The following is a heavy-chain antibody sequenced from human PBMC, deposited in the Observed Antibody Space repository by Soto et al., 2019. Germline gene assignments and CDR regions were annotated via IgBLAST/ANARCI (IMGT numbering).Heavy chain of an antibody. CDR1: GYTFTSYG. Sequence: ASVKVSCKASGYTFTSYGISWVRQAPGQGLEWMGWISAYNGNTNYAQKLQGRVTMTTDTSTSTAYMELRSLRSDDTAVYYCARVSLFIAVADPFDYWGQGTLVTVSS. J-gene: IGHJ4*02. CDR2: ISAYNGNT. CDR3: ARVSLFIAVADPFDY. D-gene: IGHD6-19*01. V-gene: IGHV1-18*01.